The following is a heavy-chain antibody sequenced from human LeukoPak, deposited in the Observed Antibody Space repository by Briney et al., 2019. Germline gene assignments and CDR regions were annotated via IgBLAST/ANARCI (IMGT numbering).Heavy chain of an antibody. CDR3: IKDLLAGRHYYGMDV. D-gene: IGHD6-19*01. Sequence: PGGSLRLSCAASGFTFDDYAMHWVRQAPGKGLEWVSGISWNSGSIGYADSVKGRFTISRDNAKNCLYLQMNSLGAEDTALYYCIKDLLAGRHYYGMDVWGQGTTVIVSS. CDR1: GFTFDDYA. CDR2: ISWNSGSI. J-gene: IGHJ6*02. V-gene: IGHV3-9*01.